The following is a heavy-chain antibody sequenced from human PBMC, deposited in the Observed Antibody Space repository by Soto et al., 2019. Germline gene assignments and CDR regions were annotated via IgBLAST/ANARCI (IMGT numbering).Heavy chain of an antibody. Sequence: GGSLRLSCAASGFTFSSYAMSWVRQAPGKGLEWVSAISGSGGSTYYADSVKGRFTISRDNSKNTLYLQMNSLRAEDTAVYYCAKDTSLIVVVPAAIPDCFDYWGQGTLVTVSS. CDR3: AKDTSLIVVVPAAIPDCFDY. CDR2: ISGSGGST. V-gene: IGHV3-23*01. D-gene: IGHD2-2*01. J-gene: IGHJ4*02. CDR1: GFTFSSYA.